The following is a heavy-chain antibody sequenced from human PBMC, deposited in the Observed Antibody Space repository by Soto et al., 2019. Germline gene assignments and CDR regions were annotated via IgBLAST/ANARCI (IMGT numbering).Heavy chain of an antibody. V-gene: IGHV3-23*01. CDR3: AKDHGLGSFDY. D-gene: IGHD5-12*01. CDR2: ISGSGGST. CDR1: GFTFSSYA. J-gene: IGHJ4*02. Sequence: EVPLLESGGGLVQPEGSLRLSCAASGFTFSSYAMSWVRRAPGKGQEWVSAISGSGGSTYYADSVKGRFTISRDNSKNTLYLQMNSLRAEDTAVYYCAKDHGLGSFDYWGQGTLVTVSS.